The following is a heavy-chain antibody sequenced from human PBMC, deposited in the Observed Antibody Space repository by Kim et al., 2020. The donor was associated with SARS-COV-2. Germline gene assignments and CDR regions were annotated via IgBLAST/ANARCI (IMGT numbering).Heavy chain of an antibody. J-gene: IGHJ6*02. CDR2: INHSGST. Sequence: SETLSLTCAVYGGSFSGYYWSWIRQPPGKGLEWIGEINHSGSTNYNPSLKSRVTISVDTSKNQFSLKLSSVAAADTAVYYCARGGFFAPRGFTRTSRYGMDVWGQGTTVTVSS. D-gene: IGHD1-1*01. CDR1: GGSFSGYY. V-gene: IGHV4-34*01. CDR3: ARGGFFAPRGFTRTSRYGMDV.